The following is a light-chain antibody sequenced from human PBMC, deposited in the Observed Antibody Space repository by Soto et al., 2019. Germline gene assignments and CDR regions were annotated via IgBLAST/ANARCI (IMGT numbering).Light chain of an antibody. J-gene: IGLJ2*01. CDR1: ALPNQY. CDR2: KDT. Sequence: SYELTQPPSVSVSPGQTARITCSGDALPNQYGYWYRQKPGQAPVLVIYKDTERASGIPERFSGSISGTTVTLTISGVQAVDEADYYCQSADSSGTSVIFGGGTKVTVL. V-gene: IGLV3-25*03. CDR3: QSADSSGTSVI.